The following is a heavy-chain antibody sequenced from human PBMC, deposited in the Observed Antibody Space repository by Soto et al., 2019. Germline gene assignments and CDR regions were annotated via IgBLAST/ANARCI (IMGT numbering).Heavy chain of an antibody. Sequence: PSETLSLTCTVSGGSISSGGYYWSWIRQHPGKGLEWIGYIYYSGSTYYNPPLKSRVTISVDTSKNQFSLKLSSVTAADTAVYYCAREVAARPDGEYGMDVWGQGTTVTVSS. CDR2: IYYSGST. V-gene: IGHV4-31*03. J-gene: IGHJ6*02. CDR1: GGSISSGGYY. D-gene: IGHD6-6*01. CDR3: AREVAARPDGEYGMDV.